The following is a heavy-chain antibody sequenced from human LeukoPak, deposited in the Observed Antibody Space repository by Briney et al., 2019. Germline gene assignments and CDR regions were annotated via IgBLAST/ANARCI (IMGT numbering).Heavy chain of an antibody. D-gene: IGHD6-19*01. J-gene: IGHJ4*02. V-gene: IGHV3-23*01. Sequence: GGSLRLSCAASGFTFSSYAMSWVRQAPGKGLEWVSAISGSGGSTYYADSVKGRFTISRDNSKNTLYLQMKSLRAEDTAVYYCAKVRQWLAKTKYYFDYWGQGTLVTGSS. CDR1: GFTFSSYA. CDR2: ISGSGGST. CDR3: AKVRQWLAKTKYYFDY.